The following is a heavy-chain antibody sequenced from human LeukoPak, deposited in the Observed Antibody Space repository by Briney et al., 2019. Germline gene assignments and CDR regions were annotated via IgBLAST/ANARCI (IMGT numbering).Heavy chain of an antibody. J-gene: IGHJ4*02. CDR2: IIPIFGTA. V-gene: IGHV1-69*05. CDR1: GYTFASYD. Sequence: APVKVSCKASGYTFASYDIIWVRQAPGQGLEWMGRIIPIFGTANYAQKFQGRVTITTDESTSTAYMELSSLRSEDTAVYYCARDRAMITFGGVIVRMGYWGQGTLVTVSS. D-gene: IGHD3-16*02. CDR3: ARDRAMITFGGVIVRMGY.